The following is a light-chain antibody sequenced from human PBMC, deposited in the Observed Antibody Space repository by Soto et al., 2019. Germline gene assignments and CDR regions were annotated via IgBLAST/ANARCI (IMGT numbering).Light chain of an antibody. CDR3: LQDINYPRT. CDR1: QGIGND. V-gene: IGKV1-17*01. CDR2: GAS. J-gene: IGKJ4*02. Sequence: IQMTQSPSSLSASVGERVTITCRASQGIGNDLGWYQQKPGKAPKVLIYGASNLQSGVPPRFSGSGSGTEFTLTISSLQPEDFATYYCLQDINYPRTFGGGTKVDIK.